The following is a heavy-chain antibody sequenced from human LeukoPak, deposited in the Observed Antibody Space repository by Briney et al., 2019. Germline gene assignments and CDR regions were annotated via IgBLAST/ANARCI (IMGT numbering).Heavy chain of an antibody. CDR3: VKGNSYDHSARYYFDY. CDR2: IGDNGITT. D-gene: IGHD3-22*01. J-gene: IGHJ4*02. CDR1: GFTFSTYP. Sequence: GGSLRLSCSASGFTFSTYPMYWVRQAPGKGLEYVSAIGDNGITTCYADSVKGRFTISRDNSKNTLYLQMSSLRAEDTAVYYCVKGNSYDHSARYYFDYWGQGTLVTVSS. V-gene: IGHV3-64D*06.